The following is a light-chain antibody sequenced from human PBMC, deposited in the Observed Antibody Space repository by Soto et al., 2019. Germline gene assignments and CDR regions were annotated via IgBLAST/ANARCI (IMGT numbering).Light chain of an antibody. CDR1: QGISSY. CDR3: QQLNIYRLT. J-gene: IGKJ4*01. Sequence: DIQLTQSPSFLSASVGDRVTITCRASQGISSYFAWYQQKPGKAPKLLIYAVSTLQSGVPSRFSGSASGTEFTLTIIILHPEDFATYYCQQLNIYRLTFGGGTKVEIK. V-gene: IGKV1-9*01. CDR2: AVS.